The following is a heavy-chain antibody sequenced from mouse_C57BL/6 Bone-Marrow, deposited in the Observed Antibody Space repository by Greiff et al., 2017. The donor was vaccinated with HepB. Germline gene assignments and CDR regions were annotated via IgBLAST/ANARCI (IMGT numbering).Heavy chain of an antibody. Sequence: DVMLVESGGGLVQSGRSLRLSCATSGFTFSDFYMEWVRQAPGKGLEWIAASRNKANDYKTEYSASVKGRFIVSRDTSQSILYLQMNALRAEDTAIYYCARDAPSKGAMDYWGQGTSVTVSS. CDR2: SRNKANDYKT. V-gene: IGHV7-1*01. CDR1: GFTFSDFY. J-gene: IGHJ4*01. CDR3: ARDAPSKGAMDY.